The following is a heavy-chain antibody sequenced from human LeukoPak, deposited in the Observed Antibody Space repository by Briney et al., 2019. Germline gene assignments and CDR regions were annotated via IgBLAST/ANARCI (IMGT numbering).Heavy chain of an antibody. V-gene: IGHV4-34*01. CDR2: VNHSGST. Sequence: SETLSLTCAVYGGSFSGYYWSWIRQPPGKGLEWIGEVNHSGSTSYNPSLKSRVTISVDTSKNQFSLKLSSVTAADTAVYYCARGRGYCSGGSCYSPYYYYYYGMDVWGQGTTVTVSS. J-gene: IGHJ6*02. CDR1: GGSFSGYY. D-gene: IGHD2-15*01. CDR3: ARGRGYCSGGSCYSPYYYYYYGMDV.